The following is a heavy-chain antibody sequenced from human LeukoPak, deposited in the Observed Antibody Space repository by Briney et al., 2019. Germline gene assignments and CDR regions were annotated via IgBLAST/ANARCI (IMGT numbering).Heavy chain of an antibody. CDR1: GGSFSGYY. J-gene: IGHJ4*02. D-gene: IGHD6-6*01. Sequence: PSETLSLTCAVYGGSFSGYYWSWIRQPPGKGLEWIGEINHSGSTNYNPSLKSRVTISVDTSKNQFSLKLSSVTAADTAVYYCARGPAARPSFDYWGQGTLVTVSS. V-gene: IGHV4-34*01. CDR2: INHSGST. CDR3: ARGPAARPSFDY.